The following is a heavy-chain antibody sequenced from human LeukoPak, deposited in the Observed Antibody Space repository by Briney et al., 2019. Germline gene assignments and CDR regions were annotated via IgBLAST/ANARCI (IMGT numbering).Heavy chain of an antibody. D-gene: IGHD3-22*01. Sequence: APVKVSCKASGYTFTSYDINWVRQATGQGLEWMGWMNPNSGNTGYAQKFQGRVTMTRNTSISTAYMELSSLRSEDTAVYYCARADYYDSSGYWVGYYYYGMDVWGQGTTVTVSS. V-gene: IGHV1-8*01. CDR3: ARADYYDSSGYWVGYYYYGMDV. CDR2: MNPNSGNT. J-gene: IGHJ6*02. CDR1: GYTFTSYD.